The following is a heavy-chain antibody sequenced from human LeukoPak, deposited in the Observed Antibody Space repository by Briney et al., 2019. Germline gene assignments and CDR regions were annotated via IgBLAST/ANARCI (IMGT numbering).Heavy chain of an antibody. CDR1: GGTFSSYA. CDR2: IIPIFGTA. V-gene: IGHV1-69*05. CDR3: ARWAGDGYNYYFDY. D-gene: IGHD5-24*01. Sequence: SVKVSCKASGGTFSSYAISWVRQAPGQGLEWMGGIIPIFGTANYAQKFQGRVTITTDESTSPAYMELSSLRSEDTAVYYCARWAGDGYNYYFDYWGQGTLVTVSS. J-gene: IGHJ4*02.